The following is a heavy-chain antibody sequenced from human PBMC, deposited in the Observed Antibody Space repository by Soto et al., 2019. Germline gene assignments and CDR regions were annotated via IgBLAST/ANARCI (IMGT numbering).Heavy chain of an antibody. Sequence: ASVKVSCKASGYTFTGYYLHWVRQAPGQGLEWMGWINPNSGGTNYAQKFQGRVTMTRDTSISTAYMELSRLRSDDTAVYYCARRSGSYSAFDIWGQGTMVTVSS. J-gene: IGHJ3*02. V-gene: IGHV1-2*02. CDR3: ARRSGSYSAFDI. D-gene: IGHD1-26*01. CDR1: GYTFTGYY. CDR2: INPNSGGT.